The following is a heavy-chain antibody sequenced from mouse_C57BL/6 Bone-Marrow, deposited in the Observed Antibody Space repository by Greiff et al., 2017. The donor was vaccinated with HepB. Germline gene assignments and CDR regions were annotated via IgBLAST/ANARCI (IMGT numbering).Heavy chain of an antibody. D-gene: IGHD2-3*01. CDR1: GFTFSSYA. J-gene: IGHJ3*01. CDR3: ARGYYYRWAY. Sequence: EVMLVESGGGLVKPGGSLKLSCAASGFTFSSYAMSWVRQTPEKRLEWVATISDGGSYTYYPDNVKGRFTISRDNAKNNLYLQMSHLKSEDTAMYYCARGYYYRWAYWGQGTLVTVSA. V-gene: IGHV5-4*03. CDR2: ISDGGSYT.